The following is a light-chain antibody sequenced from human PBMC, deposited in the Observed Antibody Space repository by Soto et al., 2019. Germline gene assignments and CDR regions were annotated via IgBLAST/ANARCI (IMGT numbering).Light chain of an antibody. J-gene: IGKJ2*01. CDR3: QQYFAYPYT. Sequence: AIRMTQSPSSFSASTGDRVTITCRASQGISSYLAWYQQKPGKAPKVLIYAASTLQSGVPSRFSASGSGTVFTLTISSLQSEDFATYYCQQYFAYPYTFGQGTKLEVK. CDR1: QGISSY. CDR2: AAS. V-gene: IGKV1-8*01.